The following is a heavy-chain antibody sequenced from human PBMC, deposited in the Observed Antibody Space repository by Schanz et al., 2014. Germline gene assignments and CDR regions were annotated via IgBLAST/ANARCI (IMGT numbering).Heavy chain of an antibody. D-gene: IGHD3-10*01. J-gene: IGHJ4*02. CDR2: VNYIGST. Sequence: QVQLQESGPGLVKPSETLSLTCTVSAAFNSRYYWSWVRQAPGKGLEWIGYVNYIGSTKYNPSLESRVNISTDTSKKQFSLKMTAGTPADTAVYYCASTHWFGSGTTIVDYWGQGTLVTVSS. CDR1: AAFNSRYY. V-gene: IGHV4-59*01. CDR3: ASTHWFGSGTTIVDY.